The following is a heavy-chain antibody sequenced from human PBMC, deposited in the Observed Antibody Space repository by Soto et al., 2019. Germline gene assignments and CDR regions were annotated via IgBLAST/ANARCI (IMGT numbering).Heavy chain of an antibody. V-gene: IGHV3-23*01. D-gene: IGHD2-15*01. Sequence: GGSLRLSCATSGFNFKNYGMSWVRLAPGQGLEWVSAISGSGSETYYADPVKGRFTITRDNSKETLFLQMNSLRAEATASYYCAKDMGVSIGVVTAATGSFDFWGQGTLVTVSS. CDR2: ISGSGSET. CDR3: AKDMGVSIGVVTAATGSFDF. CDR1: GFNFKNYG. J-gene: IGHJ4*02.